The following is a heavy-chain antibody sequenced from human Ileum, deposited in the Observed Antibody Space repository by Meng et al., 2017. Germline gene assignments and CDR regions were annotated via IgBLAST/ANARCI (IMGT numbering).Heavy chain of an antibody. J-gene: IGHJ5*02. CDR3: AKVFYRIEWLDP. CDR1: GLSFSSYA. Sequence: QRLECGGGLVQPGGYLRLSCAASGLSFSSYAMSWVRQALGKGLEWVSDIRGSGGSTYYADSVKGAFTISRDISKNTLYLKMNSLIAEDTAVYYCAKVFYRIEWLDPWGQGTLVTVSS. D-gene: IGHD1-14*01. V-gene: IGHV3-23*01. CDR2: IRGSGGST.